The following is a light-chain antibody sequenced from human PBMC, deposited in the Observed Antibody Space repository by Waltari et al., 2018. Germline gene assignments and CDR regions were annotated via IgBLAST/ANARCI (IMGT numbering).Light chain of an antibody. CDR2: DAS. J-gene: IGKJ1*01. Sequence: ATLSGRASQSVGRAVAWYQQKPGQAPRLLIYDASSRATGISDKFSGSGSGTHFSLTISRVEPEDCAVYFCQMYVRLPVTFGQGTKVEVK. CDR1: QSVGRAV. CDR3: QMYVRLPVT. V-gene: IGKV3-20*01.